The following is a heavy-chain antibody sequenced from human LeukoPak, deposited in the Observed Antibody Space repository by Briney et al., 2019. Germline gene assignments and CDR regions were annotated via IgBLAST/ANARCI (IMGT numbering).Heavy chain of an antibody. CDR1: GFTFSSYT. Sequence: GGSLRLPCAASGFTFSSYTMNWVRQAPGKGLEWVSSISSTCTYIYYADSLKGRFTISRDNAKNSLYLQMNSLRAEDTAVYYCARDTARGPLVFMDVWGKGTTVTVSS. CDR3: ARDTARGPLVFMDV. CDR2: ISSTCTYI. V-gene: IGHV3-21*01. J-gene: IGHJ6*03. D-gene: IGHD5-18*01.